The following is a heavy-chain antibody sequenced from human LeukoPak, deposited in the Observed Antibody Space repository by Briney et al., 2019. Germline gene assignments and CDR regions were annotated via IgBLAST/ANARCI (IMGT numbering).Heavy chain of an antibody. V-gene: IGHV1-69*13. CDR2: IIPIFGTA. D-gene: IGHD3-22*01. Sequence: SVKLSCKASGGTFSSYAISWVRQAPGQGLEWMGGIIPIFGTANYAQKFQGRVTITADESTSTAYMELSSLRSEDTAGYYCARERNYYDSSGYYKGYYFDYWGQGTLVTVSS. CDR3: ARERNYYDSSGYYKGYYFDY. J-gene: IGHJ4*02. CDR1: GGTFSSYA.